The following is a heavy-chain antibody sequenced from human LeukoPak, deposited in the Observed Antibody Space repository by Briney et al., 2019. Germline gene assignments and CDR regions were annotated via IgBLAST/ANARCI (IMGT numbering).Heavy chain of an antibody. V-gene: IGHV1-46*01. CDR2: INPSGGST. Sequence: ASVKVSCKASGYTFTSYYMHWVRQAPGQGLEWMGIINPSGGSTSYAQKFQGRVTMTRDMSTSTVYMELSSLRSEDTAVYYCARDSPPTVTLGHWGQGTLVTVSS. D-gene: IGHD4-17*01. CDR3: ARDSPPTVTLGH. J-gene: IGHJ4*02. CDR1: GYTFTSYY.